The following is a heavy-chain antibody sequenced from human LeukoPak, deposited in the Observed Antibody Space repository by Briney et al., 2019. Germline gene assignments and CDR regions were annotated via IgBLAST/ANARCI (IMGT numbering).Heavy chain of an antibody. CDR1: GGSISSSSYY. D-gene: IGHD3-9*01. Sequence: SETLSLTCTVSGGSISSSSYYWGWIRQPPGKGLEWIGSIYYSGSTYYNPSLKSRVTISVDTSKNQFSLKLSSVTAADTAVYYCARDYSEGYYDILTGYLNLFDYWGQGTLVTVSS. CDR3: ARDYSEGYYDILTGYLNLFDY. J-gene: IGHJ4*02. CDR2: IYYSGST. V-gene: IGHV4-39*07.